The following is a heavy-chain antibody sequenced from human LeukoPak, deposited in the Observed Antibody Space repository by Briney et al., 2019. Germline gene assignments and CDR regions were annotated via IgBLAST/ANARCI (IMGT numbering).Heavy chain of an antibody. CDR3: VWDGPFYYDMAV. D-gene: IGHD1-26*01. CDR2: MKSYGGGGTR. J-gene: IGHJ6*02. V-gene: IGHV3-15*01. Sequence: GGSLRLSCEVSGFKFSDAWMNWVRQAPGRGREWVGRMKSYGGGGTRDYAASVKGRFTISRDDSKNTLFLQMSSLQADDTAVYYCVWDGPFYYDMAVWGQGTTVTVS. CDR1: GFKFSDAW.